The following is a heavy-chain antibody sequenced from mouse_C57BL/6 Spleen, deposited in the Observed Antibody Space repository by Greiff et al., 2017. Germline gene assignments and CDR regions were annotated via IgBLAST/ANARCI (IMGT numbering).Heavy chain of an antibody. Sequence: QVQLQQSDAELVQPGASVKISCKVSGYTFTDHTIHWMKQRPEQGLEWIGYIYPRDGSTKYNENFKGKATLTADKSSSTAYMQLNSLTSEDSAVYFCARGLNYYGSSSFAYWGQGTLVTVSA. CDR3: ARGLNYYGSSSFAY. V-gene: IGHV1-78*01. CDR1: GYTFTDHT. D-gene: IGHD1-1*01. J-gene: IGHJ3*01. CDR2: IYPRDGST.